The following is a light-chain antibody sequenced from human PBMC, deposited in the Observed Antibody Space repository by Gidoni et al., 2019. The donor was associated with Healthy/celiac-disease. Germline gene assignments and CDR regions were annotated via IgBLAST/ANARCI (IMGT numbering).Light chain of an antibody. CDR1: QGISSY. CDR2: AAS. CDR3: QQLNSYPRT. J-gene: IGKJ3*01. Sequence: DIQLTQSPSFLSASVGDRVTITCRASQGISSYLAWYQQKPGKAPKLLIYAASTLQSGVPSRFSGSGSGTEFTLTISSLQPEDFATYYCQQLNSYPRTLXXXTKVDIK. V-gene: IGKV1-9*01.